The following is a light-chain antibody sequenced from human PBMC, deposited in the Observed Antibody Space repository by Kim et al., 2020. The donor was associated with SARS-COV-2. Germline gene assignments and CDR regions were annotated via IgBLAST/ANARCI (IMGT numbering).Light chain of an antibody. Sequence: SYELTQPPSVSVAPGKTARITCGGNNIGSKSVHWYQQKPGQAPVLVIYYDSDRPSGIPERFSGSNSGNMATLTISRVEAGDEADYYCQVWDSSSGVFGGGTKLTVL. CDR2: YDS. J-gene: IGLJ3*02. CDR1: NIGSKS. V-gene: IGLV3-21*04. CDR3: QVWDSSSGV.